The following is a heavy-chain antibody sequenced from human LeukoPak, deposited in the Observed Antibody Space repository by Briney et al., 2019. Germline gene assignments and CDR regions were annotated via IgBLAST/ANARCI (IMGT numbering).Heavy chain of an antibody. CDR2: IYPGDSDT. J-gene: IGHJ3*02. CDR1: GYSFTSYW. Sequence: KYGESLKISCKGSGYSFTSYWIGWVRQMPGKGLEWMGIIYPGDSDTRYSPSFQGQVTISADKSISTAYLQWSSLKASDTAMYYCARLSHYYDSSGYSLLGAFDIWGQGTMVTVSS. V-gene: IGHV5-51*01. D-gene: IGHD3-22*01. CDR3: ARLSHYYDSSGYSLLGAFDI.